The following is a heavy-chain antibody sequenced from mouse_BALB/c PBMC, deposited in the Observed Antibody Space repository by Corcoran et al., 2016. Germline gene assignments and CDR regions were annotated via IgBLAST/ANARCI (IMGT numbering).Heavy chain of an antibody. J-gene: IGHJ3*01. CDR2: INPYNDGT. CDR3: ARPFYEYDSPPFAY. D-gene: IGHD2-4*01. Sequence: EVQLQQSGPELVKPGASVKMSCKASGYTFTSYVMHWVKQKPGQGLEWIGDINPYNDGTKYNEKFKGKATLTSDKSSSTAYMELSSLTSEDSAVLSCARPFYEYDSPPFAYWGQGTLVTVSA. CDR1: GYTFTSYV. V-gene: IGHV1S136*01.